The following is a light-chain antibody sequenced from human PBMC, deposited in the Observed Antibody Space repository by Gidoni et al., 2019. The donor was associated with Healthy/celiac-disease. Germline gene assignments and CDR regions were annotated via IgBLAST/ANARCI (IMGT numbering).Light chain of an antibody. CDR1: QSISSY. V-gene: IGKV1-39*01. Sequence: DIQMRQSPSSLSASVGDRVTITCRASQSISSYLNWYQQKPGKAPKLLIYAASSLQSGVPSRFSGSGSGTDFTLTISSLQPEDFATYYCQQSYSTPFTFGPGTKVDIK. CDR3: QQSYSTPFT. J-gene: IGKJ3*01. CDR2: AAS.